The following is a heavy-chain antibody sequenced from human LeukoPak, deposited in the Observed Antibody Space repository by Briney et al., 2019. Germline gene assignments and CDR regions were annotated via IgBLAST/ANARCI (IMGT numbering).Heavy chain of an antibody. J-gene: IGHJ4*02. CDR3: AKDIGAAGTTILDY. D-gene: IGHD6-13*01. Sequence: GGSLRLSCAASGFTFSDYYMSWIRRAPGKGLEWVSYISSSGSTIYYADSVKGRFTISRDNAKNSLYLQMNSLRAEDMALYYCAKDIGAAGTTILDYWGQGTLVTVSS. CDR2: ISSSGSTI. V-gene: IGHV3-11*01. CDR1: GFTFSDYY.